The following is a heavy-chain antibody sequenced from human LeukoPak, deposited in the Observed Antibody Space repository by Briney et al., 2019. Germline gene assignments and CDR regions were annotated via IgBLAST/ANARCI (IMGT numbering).Heavy chain of an antibody. J-gene: IGHJ4*02. D-gene: IGHD6-13*01. CDR2: MNPNSGNT. CDR1: GYTFTSYD. CDR3: AAVLAAAGTLGDFDY. V-gene: IGHV1-8*03. Sequence: ASVKVSCKASGYTFTSYDINWVRQATGQGLEWMGWMNPNSGNTGYAQKFQERVTITRDMSTSTAYMELSSLRSEDTAVYYCAAVLAAAGTLGDFDYWGQGTLVTVSS.